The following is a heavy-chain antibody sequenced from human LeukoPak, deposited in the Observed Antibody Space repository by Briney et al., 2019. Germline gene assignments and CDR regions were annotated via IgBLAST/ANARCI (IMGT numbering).Heavy chain of an antibody. CDR2: ISSSSSYI. Sequence: GGSLRLSCAASGFTFSSYSMNWVRQAPGKGLEWVSSISSSSSYIYYADSVKGRFTISRDNAKNSLYLQMNSLRAEDTAVYYCARGYCSGGSCYLAILRYYYYMDVWGKGPTVTISS. CDR3: ARGYCSGGSCYLAILRYYYYMDV. V-gene: IGHV3-21*01. D-gene: IGHD2-15*01. CDR1: GFTFSSYS. J-gene: IGHJ6*03.